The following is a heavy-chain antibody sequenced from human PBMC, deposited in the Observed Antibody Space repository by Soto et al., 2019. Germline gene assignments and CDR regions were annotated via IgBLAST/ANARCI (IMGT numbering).Heavy chain of an antibody. V-gene: IGHV3-30*18. J-gene: IGHJ4*02. CDR3: AKVAHSSGTFDY. CDR2: MSFDGSKK. Sequence: PGGSLRLSCAASGFIFSSYGMHWVRQAPGKGLEWVAVMSFDGSKKYYADSVRGRFTISRDNSNNTLFLHMNSLRAEDTAVYYCAKVAHSSGTFDYWGQGTLVTVYS. CDR1: GFIFSSYG. D-gene: IGHD3-3*02.